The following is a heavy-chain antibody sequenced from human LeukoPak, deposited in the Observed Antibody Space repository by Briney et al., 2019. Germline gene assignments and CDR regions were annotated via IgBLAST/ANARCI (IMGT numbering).Heavy chain of an antibody. CDR3: ARAYGSGATWYYYYYYMDV. J-gene: IGHJ6*03. Sequence: GGSLRLSCAASGFTFSSYWMSWVRQAPGKGLEWVANIKQDGSEKYYVDSVKGRFTISRDNAKNSLYLQMNSLRAEDTAVYYCARAYGSGATWYYYYYYMDVWGKGTTVTISS. D-gene: IGHD3-10*01. CDR1: GFTFSSYW. CDR2: IKQDGSEK. V-gene: IGHV3-7*01.